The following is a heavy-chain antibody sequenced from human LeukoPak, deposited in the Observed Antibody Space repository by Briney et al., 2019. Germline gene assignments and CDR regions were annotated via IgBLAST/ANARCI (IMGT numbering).Heavy chain of an antibody. CDR1: GFTVSGNY. Sequence: PGGSLRLSCAASGFTVSGNYMSWVRQAPGKGLEWVSVIYSGANTYYADSVKGRFTISTDASKNTLYVQMNSLRAEDTAVYYCVRVESTGWWHYFDYWGQGTLVTVSS. CDR3: VRVESTGWWHYFDY. D-gene: IGHD6-19*01. J-gene: IGHJ4*02. CDR2: IYSGANT. V-gene: IGHV3-53*01.